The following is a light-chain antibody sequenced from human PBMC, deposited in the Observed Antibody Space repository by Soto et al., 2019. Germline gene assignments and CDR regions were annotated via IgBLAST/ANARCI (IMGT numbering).Light chain of an antibody. J-gene: IGKJ2*01. CDR2: AAS. Sequence: DIQMTQSPSSLSASVGDRVTITCRASQSISSYLNWYQQKPGKAPKLLIYAASSLQSGVPSRFSGSGSGTDFTLTISSLQPEDFATYYCQQSYSSPPMYTFGQGTKL. CDR1: QSISSY. CDR3: QQSYSSPPMYT. V-gene: IGKV1-39*01.